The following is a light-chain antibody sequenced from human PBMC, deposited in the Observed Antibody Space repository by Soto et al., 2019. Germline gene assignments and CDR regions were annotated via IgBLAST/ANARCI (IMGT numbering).Light chain of an antibody. Sequence: DIQVTQSPSSLSAFVGDRVTITCRASQSISTYLNWYQQKPGKAPKLLIFAASSLQGGVPSRFRGCGSGTDFTLTISSLQPEDFATYYCQQSYSTPLTFGPGTKVDIK. CDR1: QSISTY. CDR2: AAS. J-gene: IGKJ3*01. CDR3: QQSYSTPLT. V-gene: IGKV1-39*01.